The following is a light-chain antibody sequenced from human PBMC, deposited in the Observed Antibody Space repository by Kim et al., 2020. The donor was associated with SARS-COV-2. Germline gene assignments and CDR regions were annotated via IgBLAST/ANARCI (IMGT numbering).Light chain of an antibody. CDR3: QVWDSSSDHRV. V-gene: IGLV3-21*04. CDR2: YDS. Sequence: SYELTQPPSVSVAPGKTARLTCGGNNIGSKSVHWYQQKPGQAPVLVIYYDSDRPSGIPERFSGSNSGNTATLTISRVEAGDEADYYCQVWDSSSDHRVFGGGTQRIVL. J-gene: IGLJ3*02. CDR1: NIGSKS.